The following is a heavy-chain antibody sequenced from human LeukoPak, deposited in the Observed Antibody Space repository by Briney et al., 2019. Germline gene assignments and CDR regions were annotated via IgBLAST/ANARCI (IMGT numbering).Heavy chain of an antibody. CDR3: AREGYCTNGVCDAYFDY. D-gene: IGHD2-8*01. J-gene: IGHJ4*02. CDR2: INPNSGGT. CDR1: GYTFTGYY. V-gene: IGHV1-2*02. Sequence: GASVKVSCKASGYTFTGYYMHWVRQAPGQGLEWMGWINPNSGGTNYAQKFQGRVTMTRDTSISTAYMELSRLRSDDTAVYYCAREGYCTNGVCDAYFDYWGQGTLVTVSS.